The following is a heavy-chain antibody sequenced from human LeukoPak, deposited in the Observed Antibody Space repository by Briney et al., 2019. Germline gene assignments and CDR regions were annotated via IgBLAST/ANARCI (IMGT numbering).Heavy chain of an antibody. CDR1: GFTFSSYA. CDR3: AKGRGIVVVTGPDY. V-gene: IGHV3-23*01. Sequence: GGSLRLSCAAYGFTFSSYAMNWVRQAPGKGLEWVSGISGSGGSTYYADSVKGRFTISRDNSKNTLYLQMNSLRAEDTAVYYCAKGRGIVVVTGPDYWGQGTLVTVSS. CDR2: ISGSGGST. J-gene: IGHJ4*02. D-gene: IGHD2-21*02.